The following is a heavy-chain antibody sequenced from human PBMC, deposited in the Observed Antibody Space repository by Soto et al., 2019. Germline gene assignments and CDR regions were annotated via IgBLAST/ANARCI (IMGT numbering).Heavy chain of an antibody. J-gene: IGHJ4*02. D-gene: IGHD3-22*01. CDR3: AKDPLSGYYDSSRMPFDY. CDR2: ISGSGCRT. V-gene: IGHV3-23*01. Sequence: GRSLRLSCGASGCTFSSYAMSWVSLAPGKGLEWVSTISGSGCRTYYAESVKGRFTISRENSKNTLYLQMNSRRAEDTAVYYCAKDPLSGYYDSSRMPFDYWGRGTLVTASS. CDR1: GCTFSSYA.